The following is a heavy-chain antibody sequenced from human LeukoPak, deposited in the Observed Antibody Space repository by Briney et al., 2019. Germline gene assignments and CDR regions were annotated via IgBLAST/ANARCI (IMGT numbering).Heavy chain of an antibody. D-gene: IGHD2-2*02. CDR3: ARDRPEGPLGYCSSTSCYRRGISWYFDL. CDR2: IYYSGST. J-gene: IGHJ2*01. Sequence: SETLSLTCTVSGGSISSYYWSWIRQPPGKGLEWIGYIYYSGSTNYNPSLKCRVTISVDTSKNQFSLKLSSVTAADTAVYYCARDRPEGPLGYCSSTSCYRRGISWYFDLWGRGTLVTVSS. V-gene: IGHV4-59*01. CDR1: GGSISSYY.